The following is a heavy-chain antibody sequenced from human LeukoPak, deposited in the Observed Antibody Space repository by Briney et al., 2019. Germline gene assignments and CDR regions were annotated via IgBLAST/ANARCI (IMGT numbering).Heavy chain of an antibody. J-gene: IGHJ4*02. V-gene: IGHV3-66*01. CDR3: AGAPETGH. CDR1: GFTFSSYA. D-gene: IGHD5-24*01. CDR2: INDRVKT. Sequence: GGSLRLSCAASGFTFSSYAMTWVRQAPGRGLESVAVINDRVKTYYADSVRGRFTISRDNSKNVLFLQMRSLRAEDTAVYYCAGAPETGHWGQGILVTVSS.